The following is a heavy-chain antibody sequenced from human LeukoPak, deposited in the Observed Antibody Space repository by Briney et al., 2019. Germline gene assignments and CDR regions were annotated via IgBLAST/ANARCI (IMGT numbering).Heavy chain of an antibody. V-gene: IGHV1-2*02. CDR2: INPNSGGT. CDR1: GYTFTGDY. CDR3: ARGYYDSSGYYYVDPSHSEYYFDY. J-gene: IGHJ4*02. Sequence: ASVKVSCKASGYTFTGDYMHWVRQAPGQGLEWMGWINPNSGGTNYAQKFQGRVTMTRDTSISTAYMELSRLRSDDTAVYYCARGYYDSSGYYYVDPSHSEYYFDYWGQGTLVTVSS. D-gene: IGHD3-22*01.